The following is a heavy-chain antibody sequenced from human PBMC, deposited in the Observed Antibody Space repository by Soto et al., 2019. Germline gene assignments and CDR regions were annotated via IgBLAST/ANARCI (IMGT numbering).Heavy chain of an antibody. V-gene: IGHV3-23*01. CDR1: GFTLSSYF. Sequence: EVQLLESGGGMVQPGGSLRLSCVASGFTLSSYFMTWVRQAPGKGLEWVSAISNSGGSTYYADSVKGRFTISRDNSHNTLYLQMNNLRAEDTARYNCAKDLEKWLVQLVGLDTWGQGAQVTVSS. CDR3: AKDLEKWLVQLVGLDT. D-gene: IGHD1-1*01. CDR2: ISNSGGST. J-gene: IGHJ5*02.